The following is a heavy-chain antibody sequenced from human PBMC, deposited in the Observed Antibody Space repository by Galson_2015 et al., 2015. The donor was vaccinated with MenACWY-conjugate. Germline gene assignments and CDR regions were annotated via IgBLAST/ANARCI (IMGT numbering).Heavy chain of an antibody. Sequence: SLRLSCAASGFTFSDYYMSWIRQAPGKGLEWVSYISTGSTYISYADSVKGRFTISRDNAESSLYLQMHSLRADDTAVYYCARKERRRTDGFSVMDAWGQGTTSAVCS. J-gene: IGHJ6*02. D-gene: IGHD1-1*01. CDR2: ISTGSTYI. V-gene: IGHV3-11*03. CDR3: ARKERRRTDGFSVMDA. CDR1: GFTFSDYY.